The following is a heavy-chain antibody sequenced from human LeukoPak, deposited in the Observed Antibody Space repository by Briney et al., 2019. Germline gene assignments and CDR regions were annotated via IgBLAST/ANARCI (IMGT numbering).Heavy chain of an antibody. V-gene: IGHV3-33*01. D-gene: IGHD1-20*01. CDR2: MWYDGSNK. J-gene: IGHJ3*02. CDR1: GFTFSSHG. CDR3: ARLTGYGAFDI. Sequence: GGSLRLSCAAAGFTFSSHGMRWVRQAPGKGLEWVAVMWYDGSNKYYADSVKGRFTISRDNSKNTLYLQMNSLRAEDTAVYYCARLTGYGAFDIWGQGTMVTVSS.